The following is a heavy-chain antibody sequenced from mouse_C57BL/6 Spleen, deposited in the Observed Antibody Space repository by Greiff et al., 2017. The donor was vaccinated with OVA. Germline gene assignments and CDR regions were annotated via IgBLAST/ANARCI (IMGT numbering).Heavy chain of an antibody. V-gene: IGHV1-50*01. CDR3: SWDITTVGFDY. CDR1: GYTFTSYW. CDR2: IDPSDSYT. D-gene: IGHD1-1*01. J-gene: IGHJ2*01. Sequence: QVQLQQPGAELVKPGASVKLSCKASGYTFTSYWMQWVKQRPGQGLEWIGEIDPSDSYTNYNQQFKGKATLTVYTSSSTAYMQLSSLTSEDSAVYYCSWDITTVGFDYWGQGTTLTVSS.